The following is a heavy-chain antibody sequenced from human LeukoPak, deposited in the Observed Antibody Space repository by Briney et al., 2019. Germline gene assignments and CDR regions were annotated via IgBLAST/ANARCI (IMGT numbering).Heavy chain of an antibody. D-gene: IGHD2-21*01. J-gene: IGHJ5*02. CDR1: GFTFSSYS. Sequence: GGSLRLSCAASGFTFSSYSMNWVREAPGKGLEWVSYISSSSSTIYYADSVKGRFTISRDNAKNSLYLQMNSLRAEDTAVYYCARDTLFYVDGFDPWGQGTLVTVSS. V-gene: IGHV3-48*01. CDR3: ARDTLFYVDGFDP. CDR2: ISSSSSTI.